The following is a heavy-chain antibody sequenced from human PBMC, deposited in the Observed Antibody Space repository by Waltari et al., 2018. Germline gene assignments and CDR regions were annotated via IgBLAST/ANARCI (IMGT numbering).Heavy chain of an antibody. CDR2: VYYSGSS. D-gene: IGHD3-10*01. Sequence: QVQLQESGPGLVKPSETLSLTCPVSDGSISNFYWSWIRQPPGKGPEYIGYVYYSGSSNYNPSLKSRVTISVDTSKNQFSLRLNSVTAADTAVYYCARDLTGRAWFDPWGQGTLVTVSS. CDR1: DGSISNFY. V-gene: IGHV4-59*01. J-gene: IGHJ5*02. CDR3: ARDLTGRAWFDP.